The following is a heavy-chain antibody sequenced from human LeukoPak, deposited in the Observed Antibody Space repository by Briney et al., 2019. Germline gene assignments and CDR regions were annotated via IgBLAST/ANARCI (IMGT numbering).Heavy chain of an antibody. D-gene: IGHD6-19*01. Sequence: ASVKVSCKASGYTFTSYAMNWVRQAPGQGLEWMGWINTNTGNPTYAQGFTGRFVFSLDTSVSTAYLQISSPKAEDTAVYYCARTVAGTPRYYYYYYGMDVWGQGTTVTVSS. CDR2: INTNTGNP. CDR3: ARTVAGTPRYYYYYYGMDV. V-gene: IGHV7-4-1*02. J-gene: IGHJ6*02. CDR1: GYTFTSYA.